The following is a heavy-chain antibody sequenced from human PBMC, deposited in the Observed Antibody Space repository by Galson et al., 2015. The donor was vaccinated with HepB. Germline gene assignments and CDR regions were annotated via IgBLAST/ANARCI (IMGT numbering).Heavy chain of an antibody. CDR2: ISSSTTST. D-gene: IGHD5-18*01. V-gene: IGHV3-23*01. J-gene: IGHJ4*02. Sequence: SLRLSGAASGFTFSAYAMSWVRQAPGRGLEWVSAISSSTTSTYNADSVKGRFAISRDNSKNTLYLQMNSLRAEDTAVYYCAKNTGGYTYGRLIDYWGQGTLVTVSS. CDR3: AKNTGGYTYGRLIDY. CDR1: GFTFSAYA.